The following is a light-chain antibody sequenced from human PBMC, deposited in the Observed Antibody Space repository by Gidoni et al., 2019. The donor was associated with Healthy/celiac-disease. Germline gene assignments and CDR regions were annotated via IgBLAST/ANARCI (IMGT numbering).Light chain of an antibody. CDR1: QSISSW. Sequence: DIQMTQSPSTLSASVGDRVTITCRASQSISSWFAWYQQKPGKAPKLLIYKASSLESGVPSRFSGSGSGTEFTLTISSLQPDDFATYYCQQYNSYSPGFGPXTKVDIK. J-gene: IGKJ3*01. CDR3: QQYNSYSPG. CDR2: KAS. V-gene: IGKV1-5*03.